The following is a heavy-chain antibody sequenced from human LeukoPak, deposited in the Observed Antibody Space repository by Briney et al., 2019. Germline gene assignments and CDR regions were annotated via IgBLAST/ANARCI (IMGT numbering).Heavy chain of an antibody. CDR3: ARAKAGPYDSTAFYP. CDR2: ITPNSGDT. Sequence: ASVKVSCKASGYTFTGFFMHWVRQAPGQGLEWMGRITPNSGDTDYAQTFQGRVSMTRDTSITAAYMELSSLRSDDTAVYYCARAKAGPYDSTAFYPWGQGTLVTVSS. V-gene: IGHV1-2*06. CDR1: GYTFTGFF. J-gene: IGHJ5*02. D-gene: IGHD3-22*01.